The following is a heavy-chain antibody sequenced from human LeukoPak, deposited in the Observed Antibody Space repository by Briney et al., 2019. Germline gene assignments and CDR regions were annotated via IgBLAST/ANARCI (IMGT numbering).Heavy chain of an antibody. CDR2: IVVGSGNT. D-gene: IGHD3-10*01. CDR3: AGTPWFGELTLDY. V-gene: IGHV1-58*02. J-gene: IGHJ4*02. CDR1: GFTFTSST. Sequence: GASVRLSCKASGFTFTSSTIQWVRQARGQRLEWIGWIVVGSGNTNYAQKFQERVIITRDMSTTTVYMELSSLRSEDMAVYYCAGTPWFGELTLDYWGQGSLGPVSS.